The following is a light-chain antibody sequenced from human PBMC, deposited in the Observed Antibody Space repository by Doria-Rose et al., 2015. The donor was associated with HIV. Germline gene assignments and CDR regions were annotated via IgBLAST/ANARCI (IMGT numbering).Light chain of an antibody. CDR3: HQYGTSWT. CDR1: QRFSSTY. CDR2: DGS. J-gene: IGKJ1*01. Sequence: TQSPGTLSLSPGERATLSCSASQRFSSTYLAWYQQKPGQAPSLLIYDGSTRATGIPDRFNASGSGTDFTLTINRLEPEDFALYYCHQYGTSWTFGQGTKVEI. V-gene: IGKV3-20*01.